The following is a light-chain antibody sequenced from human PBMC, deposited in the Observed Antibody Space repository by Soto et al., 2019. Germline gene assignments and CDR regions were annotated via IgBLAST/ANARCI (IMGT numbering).Light chain of an antibody. CDR3: QQRSNSPRT. CDR1: QSVSSY. J-gene: IGKJ2*01. CDR2: DSS. V-gene: IGKV3-11*01. Sequence: EIVLTQSPDTLSLSPGERATLSCRASQSVSSYLASYQQKPGQAPRLLIYDSSNRATGIPARFSGSGSGTDFTLTIGSLESEDCAVYYCQQRSNSPRTFGQGPKLEIK.